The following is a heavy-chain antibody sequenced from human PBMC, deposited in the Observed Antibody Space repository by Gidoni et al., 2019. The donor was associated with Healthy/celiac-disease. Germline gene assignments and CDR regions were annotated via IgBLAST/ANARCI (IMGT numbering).Heavy chain of an antibody. Sequence: EVQLVESGGGLVQPGGSLRLSCAASGSLVSSHYMSWVRQAPGKGLEWVSVIYSGGSTYYADSVKGRFTISRDNSKNTLYLQMNSLRAEDTAVYYCARDDPTYYYDSSGRGSLDYWGQGTLVTVSS. CDR2: IYSGGST. CDR3: ARDDPTYYYDSSGRGSLDY. CDR1: GSLVSSHY. J-gene: IGHJ4*02. V-gene: IGHV3-66*01. D-gene: IGHD3-22*01.